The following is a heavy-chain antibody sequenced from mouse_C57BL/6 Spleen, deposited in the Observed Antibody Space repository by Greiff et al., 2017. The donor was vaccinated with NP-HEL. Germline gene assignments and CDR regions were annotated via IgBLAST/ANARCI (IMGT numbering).Heavy chain of an antibody. D-gene: IGHD2-13*01. CDR2: IYPRSGNT. Sequence: QVQLQQSGAELARPGASVKLSCKASGYTFTSYGISWVKQRTGQGLEWIGEIYPRSGNTYYNEKFKGKATLTADKSSSTAYMELRSLTSEDSAVYFCARSARLDSDGAMDYWGQGTSVTVSS. CDR1: GYTFTSYG. CDR3: ARSARLDSDGAMDY. J-gene: IGHJ4*01. V-gene: IGHV1-81*01.